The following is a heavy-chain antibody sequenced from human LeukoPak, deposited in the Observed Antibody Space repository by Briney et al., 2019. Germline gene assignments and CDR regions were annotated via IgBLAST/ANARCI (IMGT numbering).Heavy chain of an antibody. V-gene: IGHV4-61*02. Sequence: SETLSLTCTVSGGSISSGSYYWSWIRQPAGKGLEWIGRIYTSGSTNYNPSLKSRVTKSVDTSKNQFSLKLSSVTAADTAVYYCARYYDFWSGYYAVNWFDPWGQGTLVTVSS. CDR1: GGSISSGSYY. D-gene: IGHD3-3*01. CDR3: ARYYDFWSGYYAVNWFDP. J-gene: IGHJ5*02. CDR2: IYTSGST.